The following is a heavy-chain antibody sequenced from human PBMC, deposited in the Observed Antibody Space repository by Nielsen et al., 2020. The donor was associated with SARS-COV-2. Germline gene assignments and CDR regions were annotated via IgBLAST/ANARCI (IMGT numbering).Heavy chain of an antibody. CDR3: AREGAGTTVTSWFYYYYGMDV. Sequence: GGSLRLSCAASGFTFSSYEMNWVRQAPGKGLEWVSYISSSGSTIYYADSVKGRFTISRDNAKNSLYLQMNSLRAEDTAVYYCAREGAGTTVTSWFYYYYGMDVWGQGTTVTVSS. CDR2: ISSSGSTI. D-gene: IGHD4-11*01. V-gene: IGHV3-48*03. CDR1: GFTFSSYE. J-gene: IGHJ6*02.